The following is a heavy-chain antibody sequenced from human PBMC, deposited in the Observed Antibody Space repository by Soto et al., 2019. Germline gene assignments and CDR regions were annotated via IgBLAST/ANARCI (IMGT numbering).Heavy chain of an antibody. CDR3: ARHYASGTYSVAY. Sequence: EVQLVESGGDLVQPGGSLRLSCAASGFTFSNNLMHWVRQAPGKGLVWVSRINGDGSSTSYANSVKGRFTISRDNAKNTVYLQMNSLRAEDTAVYYCARHYASGTYSVAYWGQGTLVTVSS. J-gene: IGHJ4*02. D-gene: IGHD3-10*01. CDR2: INGDGSST. CDR1: GFTFSNNL. V-gene: IGHV3-74*01.